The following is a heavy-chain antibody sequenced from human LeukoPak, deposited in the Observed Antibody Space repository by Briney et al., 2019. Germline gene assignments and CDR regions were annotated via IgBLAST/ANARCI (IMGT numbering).Heavy chain of an antibody. Sequence: KPGGSLRLSCAASGFTFSSYSMNWVRQAPGKGLEWVSSISGRGNYIFYADSVKGRFTISRDSAKNSLSLQMNSLRAEDTAVYYCAKDQGFDYYDSSGYYLDYWGQGTLVTVSS. CDR1: GFTFSSYS. CDR2: ISGRGNYI. J-gene: IGHJ4*02. D-gene: IGHD3-22*01. V-gene: IGHV3-21*01. CDR3: AKDQGFDYYDSSGYYLDY.